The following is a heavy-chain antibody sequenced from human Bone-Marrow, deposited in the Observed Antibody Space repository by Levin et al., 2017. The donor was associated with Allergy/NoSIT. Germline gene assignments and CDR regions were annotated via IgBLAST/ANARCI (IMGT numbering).Heavy chain of an antibody. CDR2: IYSAGES. D-gene: IGHD1-14*01. J-gene: IGHJ4*02. Sequence: GALRLSCAASGVTVSNHYMAWVRQAPGRRLEWVSLIYSAGESRYADSVRGRFTISRDSATNTVYLEMKSLRAEDTAIYYCARNVPVTDLGYWGRGTLVTVSS. CDR1: GVTVSNHY. V-gene: IGHV3-53*01. CDR3: ARNVPVTDLGY.